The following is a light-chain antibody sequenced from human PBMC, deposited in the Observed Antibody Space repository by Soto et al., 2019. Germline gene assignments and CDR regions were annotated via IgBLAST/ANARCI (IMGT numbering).Light chain of an antibody. CDR1: SSNIGSNY. CDR2: RNN. CDR3: AAWDDSLSGHYV. Sequence: QSVLTQPPSASGTPGQRVTISCSGSSSNIGSNYVYWYQQLPGTAPKLLIYRNNQRPSGVPDRFSGPKSGTSASLAISGLRSEDEADYYCAAWDDSLSGHYVFGTGTKVT. J-gene: IGLJ1*01. V-gene: IGLV1-47*01.